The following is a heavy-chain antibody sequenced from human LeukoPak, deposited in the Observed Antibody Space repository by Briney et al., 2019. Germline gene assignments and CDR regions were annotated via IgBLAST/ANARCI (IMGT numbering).Heavy chain of an antibody. Sequence: PGASLRLSCAASGFTFSTSWMHWVRQGPGKGLVWVSRINSDGSSTSYADSVKGRFTISRDNAKNTLYLQMNSLRAEDTAVYYCAREGPSVTTSLDYWGQGTLVTVSS. J-gene: IGHJ4*02. CDR1: GFTFSTSW. D-gene: IGHD4-17*01. CDR3: AREGPSVTTSLDY. V-gene: IGHV3-74*01. CDR2: INSDGSST.